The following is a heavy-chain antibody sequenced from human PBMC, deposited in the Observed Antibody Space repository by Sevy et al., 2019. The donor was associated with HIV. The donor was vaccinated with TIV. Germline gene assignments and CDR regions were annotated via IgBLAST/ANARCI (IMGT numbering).Heavy chain of an antibody. V-gene: IGHV3-33*01. CDR1: GFSISGYG. Sequence: GGSLRLSCAASGFSISGYGMHWVRQAPGKGLEWVAVIWYDGTNREYADAVKGRFTISRANSRITLYLQMNSLRFEDTAVYYCAREDIRVAGIGYYFHSWGQGTLVTVSS. CDR2: IWYDGTNR. J-gene: IGHJ4*02. D-gene: IGHD6-19*01. CDR3: AREDIRVAGIGYYFHS.